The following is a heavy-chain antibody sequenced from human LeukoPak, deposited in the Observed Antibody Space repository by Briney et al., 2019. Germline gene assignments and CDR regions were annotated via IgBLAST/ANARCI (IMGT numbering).Heavy chain of an antibody. Sequence: SGPTLVKPTQTLTLTCTFSGFSLSTSGVGVGWIRQPPGKALEWLALIYWNDDKRYSPSLKSRLTITKDTSKNQVVLTMTNMDPVDTATYYCAHRRIRYGDSYYFDYWGQGTLVTVSS. CDR3: AHRRIRYGDSYYFDY. CDR1: GFSLSTSGVG. J-gene: IGHJ4*02. V-gene: IGHV2-5*01. D-gene: IGHD4-17*01. CDR2: IYWNDDK.